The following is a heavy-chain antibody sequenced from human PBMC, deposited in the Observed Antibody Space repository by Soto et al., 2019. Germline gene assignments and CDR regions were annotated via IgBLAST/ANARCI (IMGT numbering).Heavy chain of an antibody. CDR1: GGSISSGGYY. Sequence: PSETLSLTCTVSGGSISSGGYYWSWIRQHPGKGLEWIGYIYYSGSTYYNPSLKSRVTISVDTSKNQFSLKLSSVTAADTAVYYCARDRAYYDILTGDYGMDVWGQGTTVTVSS. J-gene: IGHJ6*02. V-gene: IGHV4-31*03. D-gene: IGHD3-9*01. CDR3: ARDRAYYDILTGDYGMDV. CDR2: IYYSGST.